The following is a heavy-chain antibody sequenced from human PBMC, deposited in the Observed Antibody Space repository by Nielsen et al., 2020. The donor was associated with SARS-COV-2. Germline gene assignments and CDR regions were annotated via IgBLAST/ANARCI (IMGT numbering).Heavy chain of an antibody. V-gene: IGHV3-15*01. Sequence: WIRQPPGKGLEWVGRIKSNTDRGTTDYAAPVKGRFTISRDDSKNTLYLQMNSLRAEDTAVYYCARRDGDYYDFWSGYSGERYAFDIWGQGTTVTVSS. D-gene: IGHD3-3*01. J-gene: IGHJ3*02. CDR2: IKSNTDRGTT. CDR3: ARRDGDYYDFWSGYSGERYAFDI.